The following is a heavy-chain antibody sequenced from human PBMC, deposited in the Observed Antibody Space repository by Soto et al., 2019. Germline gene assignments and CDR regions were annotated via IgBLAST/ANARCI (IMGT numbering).Heavy chain of an antibody. CDR2: IIGSGTDT. Sequence: RVSLRLSYAASGSNFKTYTMNSHRQSPGQGLEWASAIIGSGTDTYYADSVKGRFTISRDNSRNTVDLIMNDMRAEDTAVYYCAKGSSGYYDSFDYWGQGTQVTVSS. CDR3: AKGSSGYYDSFDY. D-gene: IGHD3-22*01. CDR1: GSNFKTYT. J-gene: IGHJ4*02. V-gene: IGHV3-23*01.